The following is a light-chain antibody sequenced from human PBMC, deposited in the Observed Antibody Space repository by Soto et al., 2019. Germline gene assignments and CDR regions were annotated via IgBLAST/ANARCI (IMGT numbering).Light chain of an antibody. V-gene: IGKV3-20*01. CDR1: QNINSSY. Sequence: EIVLTQSPGTLSLSPGERATLSCRASQNINSSYLAWYQQKPGQAPRLLIYGTSSRATGIPDMFRVSGSGTDFTLTISRLEPEDCALYYCQQFGSSPGFTFGPGTKVDIK. CDR2: GTS. J-gene: IGKJ3*01. CDR3: QQFGSSPGFT.